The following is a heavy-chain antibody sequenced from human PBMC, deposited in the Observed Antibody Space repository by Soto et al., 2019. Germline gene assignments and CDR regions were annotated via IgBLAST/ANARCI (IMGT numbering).Heavy chain of an antibody. J-gene: IGHJ6*02. V-gene: IGHV3-48*03. Sequence: GGSLRLSCAASGLTFSSYEMNWVRQAPGKGLEWVSYISSSGSTIYYADTVKGRCTISRDNAKKSLCLKMNSLRAEDTAVYYCARDYPTAAGCRYGMDVWGQGTTITVSS. D-gene: IGHD6-13*01. CDR3: ARDYPTAAGCRYGMDV. CDR2: ISSSGSTI. CDR1: GLTFSSYE.